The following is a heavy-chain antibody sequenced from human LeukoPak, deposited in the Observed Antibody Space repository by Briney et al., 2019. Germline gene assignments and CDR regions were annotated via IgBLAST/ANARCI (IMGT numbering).Heavy chain of an antibody. V-gene: IGHV3-7*02. CDR3: ASSIGAQNY. Sequence: GGSLRLSCAASGFTFRNYGMSWVRQAPGKGLEYVANIKQDGSEKYYVDSVKGRFSISRDNAKNSLYLQMNSLRAEDTAVYYCASSIGAQNYWGQGTLVTVSS. CDR1: GFTFRNYG. CDR2: IKQDGSEK. D-gene: IGHD3-16*01. J-gene: IGHJ4*02.